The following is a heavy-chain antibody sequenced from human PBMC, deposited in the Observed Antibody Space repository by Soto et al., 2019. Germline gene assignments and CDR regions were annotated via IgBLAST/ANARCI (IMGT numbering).Heavy chain of an antibody. CDR2: MYWDDEK. D-gene: IGHD6-13*01. J-gene: IGHJ5*02. CDR1: GFSLRTSEVG. CDR3: AHRGIAAAVMSWFDT. V-gene: IGHV2-5*02. Sequence: SGATLVNPTQTLTLTCTFSGFSLRTSEVGVGWIRQPPGKALEWLALMYWDDEKRYSPSLKSRLTITKDTSKNQVVLTLTNMAPVDTATYYRAHRGIAAAVMSWFDTWGQGTLVNVFS.